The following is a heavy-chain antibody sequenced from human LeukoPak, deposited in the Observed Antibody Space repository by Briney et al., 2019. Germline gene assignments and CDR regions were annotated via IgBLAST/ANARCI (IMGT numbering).Heavy chain of an antibody. D-gene: IGHD4-17*01. CDR2: ISGSSSTI. CDR1: GFTFSSYS. J-gene: IGHJ4*02. CDR3: AKPATEI. V-gene: IGHV3-48*01. Sequence: GGSLRLSCAASGFTFSSYSMNWVRQAPGKGLEWGSYISGSSSTIYYADSVKGRFTISRDNGKNTLYLQMNSLRAEDTAVYYCAKPATEIWGQGTLVTVSS.